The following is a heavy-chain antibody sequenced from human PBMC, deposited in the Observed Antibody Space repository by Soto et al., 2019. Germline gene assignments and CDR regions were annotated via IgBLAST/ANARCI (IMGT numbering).Heavy chain of an antibody. V-gene: IGHV3-9*01. CDR3: AKAGCSSTSCHEYYYYYYGMDV. CDR2: ISWNSGSI. CDR1: GFTFDDYA. Sequence: EVQLVESGGGLGQPGRSLRLSCAASGFTFDDYAMHWVRQAPGKGLEWGSGISWNSGSIGYADSVKGRFTISRDNAKHSLYLQMNSLRAEDTALYYCAKAGCSSTSCHEYYYYYYGMDVWGQVTTVTVSS. D-gene: IGHD2-2*01. J-gene: IGHJ6*02.